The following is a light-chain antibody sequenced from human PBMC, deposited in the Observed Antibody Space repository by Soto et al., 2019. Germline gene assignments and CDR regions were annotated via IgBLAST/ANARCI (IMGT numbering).Light chain of an antibody. CDR1: SSNVGGYNY. V-gene: IGLV2-11*01. J-gene: IGLJ3*02. CDR3: CSYAGSYLWV. CDR2: DVS. Sequence: QSALTQPRSVSRSPGQSVTISCTGTSSNVGGYNYVSWYQQRPGKAPKVMIYDVSKRPSGVPDRFSGSKSGNTASLTISGLQAEDEADYYCCSYAGSYLWVFGGGTKLTV.